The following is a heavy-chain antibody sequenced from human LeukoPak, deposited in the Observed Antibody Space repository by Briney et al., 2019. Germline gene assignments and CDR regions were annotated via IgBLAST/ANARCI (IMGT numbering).Heavy chain of an antibody. Sequence: ASVKVSCKASGYTLTSYGISWVRQAPGQGLEWMGWISAYNGNTNYAQKLQGRVTMTTDTSPSTAYMELRSLRSDDTAVYYCARDFGIVLNYDFWSGDQSMNWFDPWGQGTLVTVSS. CDR3: ARDFGIVLNYDFWSGDQSMNWFDP. D-gene: IGHD3-3*01. CDR1: GYTLTSYG. CDR2: ISAYNGNT. J-gene: IGHJ5*02. V-gene: IGHV1-18*01.